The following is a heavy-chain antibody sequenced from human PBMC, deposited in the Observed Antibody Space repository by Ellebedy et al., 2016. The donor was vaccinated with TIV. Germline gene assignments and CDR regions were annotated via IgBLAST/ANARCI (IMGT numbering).Heavy chain of an antibody. CDR3: AGDLDV. Sequence: PGGSLRLSCAASRVTFRSYWLYWVRQAPGEGLVWVARINNDGSSTNYADSVKGRFTISRDNAESILYLQMNSLRVEDTAMYYCAGDLDVWGQGILVTVSS. CDR2: INNDGSST. V-gene: IGHV3-74*01. D-gene: IGHD3-3*01. J-gene: IGHJ4*02. CDR1: RVTFRSYW.